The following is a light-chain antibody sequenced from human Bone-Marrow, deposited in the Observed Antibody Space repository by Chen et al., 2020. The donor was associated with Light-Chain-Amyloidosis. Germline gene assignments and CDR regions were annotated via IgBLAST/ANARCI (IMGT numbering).Light chain of an antibody. V-gene: IGLV2-14*01. CDR3: SSYTITNTLV. J-gene: IGLJ1*01. CDR1: SSDVGGDNH. Sequence: QSALTQPASVSGSPGQSITIPCTGTSSDVGGDNHVSWYQQHPDKAPKLMIYEVTNRPSWVPDRFSGSKSDNTASLTISGLQTEDEADYFGSSYTITNTLVFGSGTRVTVL. CDR2: EVT.